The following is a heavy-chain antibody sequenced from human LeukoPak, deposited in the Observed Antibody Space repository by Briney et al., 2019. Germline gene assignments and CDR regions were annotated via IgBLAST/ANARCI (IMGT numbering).Heavy chain of an antibody. CDR2: IYYSRST. CDR3: ARSGSGLDY. V-gene: IGHV4-59*01. Sequence: SETLFITCTVSGCSISSYYWSWIRQPPGKGLEWIGYIYYSRSTNYNPSLKSRVTISVDTSKNQFSLKLSSVTAADTAVYYCARSGSGLDYWGQGTLVTVSS. CDR1: GCSISSYY. D-gene: IGHD6-19*01. J-gene: IGHJ4*02.